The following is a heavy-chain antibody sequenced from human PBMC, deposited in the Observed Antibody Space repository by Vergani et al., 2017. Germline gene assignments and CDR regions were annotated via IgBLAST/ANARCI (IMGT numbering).Heavy chain of an antibody. CDR3: ARDTKNRRITIFGVPSYYDYGMDV. V-gene: IGHV3-7*03. D-gene: IGHD3-3*01. Sequence: EVQLVESGGGLVQPGGSLRLSCAASGFTFSSYWMSWVRQAPGKGLEWVANIKQDGSEKYYVDSVKGRFTISRDNAKNSLYLQMNSLRAEDTAVYYCARDTKNRRITIFGVPSYYDYGMDVWGQGTTVTVSS. J-gene: IGHJ6*02. CDR2: IKQDGSEK. CDR1: GFTFSSYW.